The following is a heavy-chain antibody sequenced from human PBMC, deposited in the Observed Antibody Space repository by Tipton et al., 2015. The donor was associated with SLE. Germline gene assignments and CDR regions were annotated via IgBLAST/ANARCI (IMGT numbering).Heavy chain of an antibody. CDR3: AKDRATGTPDY. D-gene: IGHD1-1*01. Sequence: SLRLSCAASGFTFSSYGMHWVRQAPGKGLEWVAFIRYDGNNKYYADSVKGRFTISRDNSNDTLYLQMNSLRPEDTAVYYCAKDRATGTPDYWGQGTLVTVSS. CDR2: IRYDGNNK. CDR1: GFTFSSYG. V-gene: IGHV3-30*02. J-gene: IGHJ4*02.